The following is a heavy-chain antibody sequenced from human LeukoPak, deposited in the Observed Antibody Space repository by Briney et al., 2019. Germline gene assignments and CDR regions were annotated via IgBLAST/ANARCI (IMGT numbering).Heavy chain of an antibody. CDR1: GYTFTGYY. J-gene: IGHJ5*02. CDR3: ARGLRDGYIINWFDP. Sequence: ASVKVSCKASGYTFTGYYMHWVRQAPGQGLEWMGWINPNSGGTNYAQKFQGRVTMTRDTSISTAYMELSRLRSDDTAVYYCARGLRDGYIINWFDPWGQGTLVTVSS. V-gene: IGHV1-2*02. CDR2: INPNSGGT. D-gene: IGHD5-24*01.